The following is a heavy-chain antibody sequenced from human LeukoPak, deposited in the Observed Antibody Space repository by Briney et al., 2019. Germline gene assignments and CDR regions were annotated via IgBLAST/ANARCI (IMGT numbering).Heavy chain of an antibody. J-gene: IGHJ4*02. CDR1: GGSISSYY. D-gene: IGHD3-10*01. CDR3: ARGHVLSAGYYFAY. CDR2: IYTSGST. Sequence: PSETLSLTCTVSGGSISSYYWSWIRQPDGKGLEWIGRIYTSGSTNYNPSLKSRVTMSVDTSKNQFSLTLSSVTAAHTAVYYCARGHVLSAGYYFAYWGQGTLVTVSS. V-gene: IGHV4-4*07.